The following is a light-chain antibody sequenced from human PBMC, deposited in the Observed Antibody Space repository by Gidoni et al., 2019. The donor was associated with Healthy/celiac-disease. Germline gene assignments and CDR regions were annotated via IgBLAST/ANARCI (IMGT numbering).Light chain of an antibody. Sequence: EVELPPSPGTLSLSPGERATLSCRASQSVSSSYLAWYQQKPGQAPRLLIYGSSIRAAGIPDRCSGSGSGTDFTLTISRLEPEDVAVYYCQQYGSSPRTFXXXTKVEIK. CDR1: QSVSSSY. J-gene: IGKJ1*01. CDR3: QQYGSSPRT. CDR2: GSS. V-gene: IGKV3-20*01.